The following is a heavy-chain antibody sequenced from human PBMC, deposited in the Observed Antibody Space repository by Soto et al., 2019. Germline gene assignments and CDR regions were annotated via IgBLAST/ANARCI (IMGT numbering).Heavy chain of an antibody. J-gene: IGHJ4*02. D-gene: IGHD3-10*01. CDR3: ARGSGSYWDYFDN. CDR1: GFTFSSYL. V-gene: IGHV3-74*01. Sequence: LRLSCVASGFTFSSYLMHWVRQAPGKGLVWVSRINSDGSSTSYADSVKGRFTISRDNAKNTLYVQMNRLRAEDTAVYYCARGSGSYWDYFDNWGQGTLVTVSS. CDR2: INSDGSST.